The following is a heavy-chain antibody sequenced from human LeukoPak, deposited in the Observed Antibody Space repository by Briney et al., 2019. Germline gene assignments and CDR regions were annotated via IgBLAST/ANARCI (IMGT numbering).Heavy chain of an antibody. CDR2: ISAYNGNT. CDR1: GYTFTSYG. J-gene: IGHJ4*02. D-gene: IGHD4-23*01. CDR3: ARDSVGVGTYY. V-gene: IGHV1-18*01. Sequence: ASVKVSCKASGYTFTSYGISWVRQAPGQGLEWMGWISAYNGNTNYAQNFQGRVTMTTDTSTSTAYMELRSLRSDDTAVYYCARDSVGVGTYYWGQGTLVTVSS.